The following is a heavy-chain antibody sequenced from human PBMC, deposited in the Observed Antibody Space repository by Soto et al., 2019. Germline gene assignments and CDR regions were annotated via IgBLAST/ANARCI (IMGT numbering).Heavy chain of an antibody. CDR3: AMVANYATRTAQDV. J-gene: IGHJ6*02. D-gene: IGHD2-8*01. CDR2: ISPYSGNT. Sequence: QVQLVQSGDKVRKPGSSVKVSCKASGYIFVNYGIAWVRQAPGQGLEWMGWISPYSGNTQDESKVQGRRTMTTDTSTSTANMDLGSLTSDDTAVYYCAMVANYATRTAQDVCGQGNTVTVSS. V-gene: IGHV1-18*01. CDR1: GYIFVNYG.